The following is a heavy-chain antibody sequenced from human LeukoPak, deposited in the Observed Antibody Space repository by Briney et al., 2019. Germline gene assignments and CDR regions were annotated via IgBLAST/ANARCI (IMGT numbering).Heavy chain of an antibody. CDR1: GFTFNNNS. CDR2: ISSSGSTI. D-gene: IGHD3-9*01. J-gene: IGHJ3*02. Sequence: GGSLRLSCVASGFTFNNNSMNWVRQAPGKGLEWVSYISSSGSTIYYADSVKGRFTISRDNAKNSLYLQMNSLRAEDTAVYYCARLDWTAVDYDAFDIWGQGTMVTVSS. V-gene: IGHV3-48*04. CDR3: ARLDWTAVDYDAFDI.